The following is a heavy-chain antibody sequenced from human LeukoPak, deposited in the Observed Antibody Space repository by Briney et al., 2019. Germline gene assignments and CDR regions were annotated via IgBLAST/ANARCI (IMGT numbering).Heavy chain of an antibody. CDR1: GFTFSSYG. J-gene: IGHJ4*02. CDR3: ATNSDYRFEY. Sequence: QSGGSLRLSCAASGFTFSSYGMHWVRQAPGKGLEWVAFIRYDGSNKYYADSVKGRFTISRDNSKNTLYLQMNSLRAEDTAVYYCATNSDYRFEYWGQGTLVTVSS. D-gene: IGHD3-22*01. CDR2: IRYDGSNK. V-gene: IGHV3-30*02.